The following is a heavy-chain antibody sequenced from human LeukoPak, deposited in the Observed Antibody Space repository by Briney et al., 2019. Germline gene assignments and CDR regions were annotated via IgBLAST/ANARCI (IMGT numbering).Heavy chain of an antibody. J-gene: IGHJ4*02. CDR2: TYYDGDT. Sequence: PSETLSLTCTVSGGSINSGSYYWGWIRQPPGKGLEWIGSTYYDGDTDYNPSLKSRGTISVDTSKNQFSLKLRSVTAADTALYYCARDFDYWGRGTLVTVSS. CDR1: GGSINSGSYY. CDR3: ARDFDY. V-gene: IGHV4-39*07.